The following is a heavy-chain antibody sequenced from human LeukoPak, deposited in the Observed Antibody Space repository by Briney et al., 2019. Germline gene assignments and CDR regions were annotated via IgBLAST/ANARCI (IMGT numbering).Heavy chain of an antibody. Sequence: PGGSLRLSCAASGFTFSSYSMNWVRQAPGKGLEWVADIKQDGSEKYYVDSVKGRFTISRDNAKNSLHLQMNSLRVEDTAVYYCARDRKFDYWGQGTLVTVSS. CDR1: GFTFSSYS. CDR3: ARDRKFDY. J-gene: IGHJ4*02. CDR2: IKQDGSEK. V-gene: IGHV3-7*01.